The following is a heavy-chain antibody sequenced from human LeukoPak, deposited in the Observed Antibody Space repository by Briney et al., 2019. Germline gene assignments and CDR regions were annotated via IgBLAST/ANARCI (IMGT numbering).Heavy chain of an antibody. J-gene: IGHJ6*03. D-gene: IGHD3-10*01. Sequence: SGGSLRLSCAASGFTFSSYAMSWVRQAPGKGLEWVSAISGSGGSTYYADSVKGRFTISRDNSKNTLYLQMNSLRAEDTAVYYCAKDGIASRVRGVIIEAYYYMDVWGKGTTVTVSS. CDR3: AKDGIASRVRGVIIEAYYYMDV. CDR1: GFTFSSYA. CDR2: ISGSGGST. V-gene: IGHV3-23*01.